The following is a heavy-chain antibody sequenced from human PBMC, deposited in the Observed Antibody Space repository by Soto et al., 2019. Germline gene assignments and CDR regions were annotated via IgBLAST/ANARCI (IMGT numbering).Heavy chain of an antibody. CDR3: ARFARGVVTGSRAFDI. Sequence: GGSLRLSCAASGFTFSSYSMNWVRQAPGKGLEWVSYISSSSTIYYADSVKGRFTISRDNAKNSLYLQMNSLRDEDTAVYYCARFARGVVTGSRAFDIWGQGTMVTVSS. D-gene: IGHD2-21*02. J-gene: IGHJ3*02. CDR1: GFTFSSYS. V-gene: IGHV3-48*02. CDR2: ISSSSTI.